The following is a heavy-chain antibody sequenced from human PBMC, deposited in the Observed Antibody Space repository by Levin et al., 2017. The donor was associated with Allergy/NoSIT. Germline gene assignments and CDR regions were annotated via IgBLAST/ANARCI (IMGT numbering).Heavy chain of an antibody. V-gene: IGHV4-34*01. CDR1: GGSFSDYY. D-gene: IGHD6-19*01. CDR2: INHSGGT. Sequence: PGGSLRLSCAVSGGSFSDYYWSWIRQPPGKGLEWIGEINHSGGTNSNPSLKSRVTMSVDTSKNQLSLNLSSVTAADTAVYYCARGRLIREQWVVRGWFDPWGQGTLVTVSS. CDR3: ARGRLIREQWVVRGWFDP. J-gene: IGHJ5*02.